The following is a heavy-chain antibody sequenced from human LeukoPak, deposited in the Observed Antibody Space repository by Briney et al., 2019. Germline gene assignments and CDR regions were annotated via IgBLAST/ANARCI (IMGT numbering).Heavy chain of an antibody. CDR1: GGSISSSSYY. J-gene: IGHJ3*02. V-gene: IGHV4-39*07. CDR3: VVGGPAVTHRDAFDT. CDR2: IFHRGST. D-gene: IGHD4-17*01. Sequence: PSETLSLTCTVSGGSISSSSYYWGWIRQPPGRGLEWIGEIFHRGSTNYNPSLKSRVTISVDKSKNQFSLNVNSVTAADTAVYYCVVGGPAVTHRDAFDTWGQGTMVTVSS.